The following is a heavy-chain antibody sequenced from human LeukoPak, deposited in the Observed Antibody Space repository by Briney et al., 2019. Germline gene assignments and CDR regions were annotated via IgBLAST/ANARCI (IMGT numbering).Heavy chain of an antibody. CDR2: INHSGST. Sequence: PSETLSLTCAVYGGSFSGYYWSWIRQPPGKGLEWFGEINHSGSTNYNPSLKSRVTISVDTSKNQFSLKLSSVTAADTAVYYCARGSYDFWSGYPIPNFDYWGQGTLVTVSS. CDR1: GGSFSGYY. J-gene: IGHJ4*02. CDR3: ARGSYDFWSGYPIPNFDY. V-gene: IGHV4-34*01. D-gene: IGHD3-3*01.